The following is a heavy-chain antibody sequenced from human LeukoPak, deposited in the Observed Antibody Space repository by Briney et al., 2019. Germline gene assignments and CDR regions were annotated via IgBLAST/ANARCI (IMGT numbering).Heavy chain of an antibody. CDR2: ISYDGSNE. CDR3: AKEFNRGLPDY. CDR1: GFTFSTYG. Sequence: GGSLRLSCAASGFTFSTYGMHWVRQAPGKGLEWVAVISYDGSNEYYADSVKGRFTISRDNSKNTLYLQMSSLRAEDTAVYYCAKEFNRGLPDYWGQGTLVTVPS. J-gene: IGHJ4*02. D-gene: IGHD2-21*01. V-gene: IGHV3-30*18.